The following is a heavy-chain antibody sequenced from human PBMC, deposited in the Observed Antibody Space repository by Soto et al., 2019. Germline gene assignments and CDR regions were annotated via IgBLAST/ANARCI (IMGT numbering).Heavy chain of an antibody. V-gene: IGHV1-24*01. Sequence: ASVKVSCKVSGYTLTELSMHWVRQAPGKGLEWMGGFDPEDGETIYAQKFQGRVTMTEDTSTDTAYMELSSLRSEDTAVYYCAAGYCSSTSCYAPGNYWGQGTLVTVSS. J-gene: IGHJ4*02. D-gene: IGHD2-2*01. CDR2: FDPEDGET. CDR3: AAGYCSSTSCYAPGNY. CDR1: GYTLTELS.